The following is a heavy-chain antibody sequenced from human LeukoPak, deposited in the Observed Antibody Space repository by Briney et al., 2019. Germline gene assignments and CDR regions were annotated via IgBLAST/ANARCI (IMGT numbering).Heavy chain of an antibody. V-gene: IGHV4-59*01. J-gene: IGHJ4*02. D-gene: IGHD6-13*01. Sequence: SETLSLTCTVPGGSISSYYWSWIRQPPGKGLEWIGYIYYSGSTNYTPSLKSRVTISVDTSKNQFSLKLSSVTAADTAVYYCARVGGYSSSWYPFDYWGQGTLVTVSS. CDR3: ARVGGYSSSWYPFDY. CDR2: IYYSGST. CDR1: GGSISSYY.